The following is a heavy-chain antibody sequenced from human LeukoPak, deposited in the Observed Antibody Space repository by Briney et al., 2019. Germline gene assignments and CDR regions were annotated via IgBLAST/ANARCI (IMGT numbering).Heavy chain of an antibody. Sequence: GGSLRLSCAVSGFSLNNYWMTWYRQAPGKGLECVAHIKGDASEKYYLDSVKGRFTISRDNAKNSLYLQMNSLRAEDTAVYYCARQAGVTWGQGTLVTVSS. CDR2: IKGDASEK. D-gene: IGHD6-19*01. V-gene: IGHV3-7*01. J-gene: IGHJ5*02. CDR3: ARQAGVT. CDR1: GFSLNNYW.